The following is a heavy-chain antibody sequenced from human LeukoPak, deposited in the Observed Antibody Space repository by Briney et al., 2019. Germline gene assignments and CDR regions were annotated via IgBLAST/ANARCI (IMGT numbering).Heavy chain of an antibody. CDR1: GGSFSGYY. D-gene: IGHD2-8*01. J-gene: IGHJ4*02. CDR2: INHSGST. CDR3: VRVAYCTNGVCYDYFDY. Sequence: SETLSLTCAVYGGSFSGYYWSWIRQPPGKGLEWIGEINHSGSTNYNPSLKSRVTISVDTSKNQFSLKLSSVTAADTAVYYCVRVAYCTNGVCYDYFDYWGQGTLVTVSS. V-gene: IGHV4-34*01.